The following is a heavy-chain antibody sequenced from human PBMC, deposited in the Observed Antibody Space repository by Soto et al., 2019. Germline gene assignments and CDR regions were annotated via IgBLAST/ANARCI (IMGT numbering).Heavy chain of an antibody. CDR2: MHSDGSNT. Sequence: EVQLVESGGALVQPGGSLRLSCAASGFTFSNYWMHWVRQAPGKGLVWISRMHSDGSNTVYADAVKGRFTISGDNAKNTSYLQMTSLRVEDTAVYSCGTSKGGVSNGPTTYWGQGTLVTVSS. D-gene: IGHD1-26*01. CDR3: GTSKGGVSNGPTTY. J-gene: IGHJ4*02. CDR1: GFTFSNYW. V-gene: IGHV3-74*01.